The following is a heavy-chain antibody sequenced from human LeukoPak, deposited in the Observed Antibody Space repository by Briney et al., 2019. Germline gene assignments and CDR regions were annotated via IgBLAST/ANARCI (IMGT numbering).Heavy chain of an antibody. V-gene: IGHV4-31*03. CDR1: GGSISSGGYY. CDR2: IYYSGST. D-gene: IGHD2-15*01. CDR3: ARVGPWALVRESGYCSGGSCPGNWFDP. J-gene: IGHJ5*02. Sequence: SETLPLTCTVSGGSISSGGYYWSWIRQHPGKGLEWIGYIYYSGSTYYNPSLKSRVTISVDTSKNQFSLKLSSVTAADTAVYYCARVGPWALVRESGYCSGGSCPGNWFDPWGQGTLVTVSS.